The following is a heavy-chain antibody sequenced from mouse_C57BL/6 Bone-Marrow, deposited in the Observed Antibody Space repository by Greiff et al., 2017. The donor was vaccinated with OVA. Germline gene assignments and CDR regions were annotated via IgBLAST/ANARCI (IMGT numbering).Heavy chain of an antibody. V-gene: IGHV1-77*01. CDR3: ARSDGYYGCWFAY. D-gene: IGHD2-3*01. CDR2: LGPGSGST. Sequence: QVQLQQSGAELVKPGASVKISCKASGYTFTDYYINWVKQRPGQGLEWIGKLGPGSGSTYYNEKFKGKATLTADKSSSTAYMQLSSLTSEDSAVYFCARSDGYYGCWFAYWGQGTLVTVSA. J-gene: IGHJ3*01. CDR1: GYTFTDYY.